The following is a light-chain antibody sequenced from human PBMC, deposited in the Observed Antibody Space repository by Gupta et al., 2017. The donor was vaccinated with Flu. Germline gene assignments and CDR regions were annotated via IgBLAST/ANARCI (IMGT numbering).Light chain of an antibody. CDR3: CSYAGGNNWV. V-gene: IGLV2-11*01. CDR1: LANVGNFDY. CDR2: DVN. J-gene: IGLJ3*02. Sequence: QSALTQPRSVSGSPGQSVTISCSGTLANVGNFDYVSWYPQHPGVAPKLIIHDVNQRPSGDPDRFSGSKSGNTASLTISGLQVEDEADYWCCSYAGGNNWVFGGGSKLTVL.